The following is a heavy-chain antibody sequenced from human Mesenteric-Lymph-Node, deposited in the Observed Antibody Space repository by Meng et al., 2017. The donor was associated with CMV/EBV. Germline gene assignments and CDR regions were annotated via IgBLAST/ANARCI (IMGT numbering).Heavy chain of an antibody. CDR1: GFTFSSYC. CDR3: AIPRYNWNDGGGYFDY. J-gene: IGHJ4*02. Sequence: GESLKISCAASGFTFSSYCMHWVRQAPGKGLEWVTFIRYDGSNKYYADSVKGRFTISRDNSKNTLYLQLNSLRAEHTAVYYCAIPRYNWNDGGGYFDYWGQGTLVTVSS. V-gene: IGHV3-30*02. D-gene: IGHD1-20*01. CDR2: IRYDGSNK.